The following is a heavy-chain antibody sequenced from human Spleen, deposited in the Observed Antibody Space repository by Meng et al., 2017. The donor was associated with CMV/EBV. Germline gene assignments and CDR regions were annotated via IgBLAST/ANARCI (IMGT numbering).Heavy chain of an antibody. J-gene: IGHJ4*02. Sequence: GGSLRLSCAASGFNFRNYDIHWVRQAPGKGLEWVAFIRYDGSNKHYADSVKGRFTISRDNAKNSLYLQMNSLRAEDTAVYFCARGFGALVYWGQGTLVTVSS. V-gene: IGHV3-30*02. CDR1: GFNFRNYD. CDR2: IRYDGSNK. D-gene: IGHD4/OR15-4a*01. CDR3: ARGFGALVY.